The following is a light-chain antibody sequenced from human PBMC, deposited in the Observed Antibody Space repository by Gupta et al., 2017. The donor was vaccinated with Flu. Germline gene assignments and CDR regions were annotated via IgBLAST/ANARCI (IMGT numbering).Light chain of an antibody. Sequence: QSILTQPPSLSGAPGQGTTIACTGSPSNIGAGYDVHWYQHLPGSAPKLLIFDSSSRPSGVPDRFSGSKSGTSASLAITGLQPEDEADYYCQSYDTILSGPIVGGGTKLTVL. CDR3: QSYDTILSGPI. V-gene: IGLV1-40*01. CDR1: PSNIGAGYD. CDR2: DSS. J-gene: IGLJ2*01.